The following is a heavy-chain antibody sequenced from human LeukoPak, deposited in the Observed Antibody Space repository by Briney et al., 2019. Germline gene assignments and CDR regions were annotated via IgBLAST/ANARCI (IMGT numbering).Heavy chain of an antibody. J-gene: IGHJ4*02. CDR3: TKTYYYDTK. V-gene: IGHV3-15*01. CDR2: IKSKTDGGTT. Sequence: GGSLRLSCAASRFIFSNAWMSWVRQAPGKGLEWVGRIKSKTDGGTTDYAAPVKGRFTISRDDSKNTVYLQMNSLKTEDTAVYYCTKTYYYDTKWGQGTLVTVSS. D-gene: IGHD3-22*01. CDR1: RFIFSNAW.